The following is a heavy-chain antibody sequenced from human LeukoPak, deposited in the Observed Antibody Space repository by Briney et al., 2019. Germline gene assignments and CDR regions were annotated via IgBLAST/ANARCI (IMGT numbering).Heavy chain of an antibody. D-gene: IGHD3-10*01. J-gene: IGHJ5*02. CDR3: ARDCITMVRGVIKDNWFDP. V-gene: IGHV3-30*03. CDR1: GFTFSSYG. Sequence: GGSLRLSCAASGFTFSSYGIHWVRQAPGKGLEWVAVISNDGSNKYYADSVKGRFTISRDNSKNTLYLQMNSLRAEDTAVYYCARDCITMVRGVIKDNWFDPWGQGTLVTVSS. CDR2: ISNDGSNK.